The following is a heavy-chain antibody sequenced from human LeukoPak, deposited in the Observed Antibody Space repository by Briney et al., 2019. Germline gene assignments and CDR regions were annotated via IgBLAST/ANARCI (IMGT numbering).Heavy chain of an antibody. CDR1: GGSFSGYY. J-gene: IGHJ4*02. CDR3: ASGGELGMFDY. Sequence: PSKTLSLTCAVYGGSFSGYYWSWIRQPPGKGLEWIGEINHSGSTNYNPSLKSRVTISVDTSKNQFSLKLSSVTAADTAVYYCASGGELGMFDYWGQGTLVTVSS. CDR2: INHSGST. D-gene: IGHD1-26*01. V-gene: IGHV4-34*01.